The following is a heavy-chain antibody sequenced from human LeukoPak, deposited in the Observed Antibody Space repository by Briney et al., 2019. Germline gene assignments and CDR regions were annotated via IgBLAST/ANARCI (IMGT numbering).Heavy chain of an antibody. CDR2: IYYSGST. Sequence: SETLSLTCTVSGGSIGSYYWSWIRQPPGKGLEWIGYIYYSGSTNYNPSLKSRVTISVDTSKNQFSLKLSSVTAADTAVYYCARGRDYYDFWSGSTPVFDYWGPGTLVTVSS. CDR3: ARGRDYYDFWSGSTPVFDY. J-gene: IGHJ4*02. V-gene: IGHV4-59*08. D-gene: IGHD3-3*01. CDR1: GGSIGSYY.